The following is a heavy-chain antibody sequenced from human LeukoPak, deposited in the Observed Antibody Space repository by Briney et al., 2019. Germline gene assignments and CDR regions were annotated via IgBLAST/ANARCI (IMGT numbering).Heavy chain of an antibody. CDR3: AFSVQQLVEGGFDY. J-gene: IGHJ4*02. Sequence: ASVNVSCKASGGTFSSYAISWVRQAPGQGLEWMGGIIPIFGTANYAQKFQGRVTITADESTSTAYMELSSLRSEDTAVYYCAFSVQQLVEGGFDYWGQGTLVTVSS. V-gene: IGHV1-69*13. CDR2: IIPIFGTA. D-gene: IGHD6-13*01. CDR1: GGTFSSYA.